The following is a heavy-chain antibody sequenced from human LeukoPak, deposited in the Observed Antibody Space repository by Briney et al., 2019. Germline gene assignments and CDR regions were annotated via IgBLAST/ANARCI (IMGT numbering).Heavy chain of an antibody. CDR1: GFTFSSYG. Sequence: QPGRSLRLSCAASGFTFSSYGMHWVRQAPGKGLEWVAVISYDGSNKYYADSVKGRFTISRDDSKNTLYLQMNSLRAEDTAVYYCAKRDIVVVPAAPQIAHLDYWGQGTLVTVSS. V-gene: IGHV3-30*18. D-gene: IGHD2-2*01. CDR3: AKRDIVVVPAAPQIAHLDY. CDR2: ISYDGSNK. J-gene: IGHJ4*02.